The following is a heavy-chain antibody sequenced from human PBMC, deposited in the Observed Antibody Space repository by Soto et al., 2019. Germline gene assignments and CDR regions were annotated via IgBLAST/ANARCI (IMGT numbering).Heavy chain of an antibody. CDR2: INPSGGST. CDR1: GYTFTSYY. D-gene: IGHD6-19*01. V-gene: IGHV1-46*01. Sequence: ASVKVSCKASGYTFTSYYMHWVRQAPGQGLEWMGIINPSGGSTSYAQKFQGRVTMTRDTSTSTVYMELSSLRSEDTAGYYCGSTSYSSGWYGFDYGGQGALVTVTA. CDR3: GSTSYSSGWYGFDY. J-gene: IGHJ4*02.